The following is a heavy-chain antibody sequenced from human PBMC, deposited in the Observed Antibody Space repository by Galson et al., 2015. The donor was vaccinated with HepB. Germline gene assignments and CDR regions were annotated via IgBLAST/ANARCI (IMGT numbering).Heavy chain of an antibody. CDR2: IYTSGST. V-gene: IGHV4-61*02. Sequence: TLSLTCTVSGGSISSGSYHWSWIRQPAGKGLEWIGRIYTSGSTNYNPSLKSRVTMSVDTPKNQFSLKLSSVTASDTAVYYCARDSTGVQWLPQGFFDYWGQGTLVTVSS. J-gene: IGHJ4*02. CDR3: ARDSTGVQWLPQGFFDY. D-gene: IGHD3-22*01. CDR1: GGSISSGSYH.